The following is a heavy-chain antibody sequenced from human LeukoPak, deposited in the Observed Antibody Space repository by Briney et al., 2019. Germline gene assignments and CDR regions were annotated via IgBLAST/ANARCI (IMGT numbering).Heavy chain of an antibody. J-gene: IGHJ5*02. CDR3: ARDLHDYVWGSYRLTYNWFDP. CDR2: IIPIFGTA. V-gene: IGHV1-69*13. Sequence: GASVKVSCKASGGTFSSYAISWVRQAPGQGLEWMGGIIPIFGTANYAQKFQGRVTITADESTSTAYMELSSLRSDDTAVYYCARDLHDYVWGSYRLTYNWFDPWGQGTLVTVSS. D-gene: IGHD3-16*02. CDR1: GGTFSSYA.